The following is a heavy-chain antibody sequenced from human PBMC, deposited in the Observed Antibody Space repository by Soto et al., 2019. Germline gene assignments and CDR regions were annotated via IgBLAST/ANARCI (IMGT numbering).Heavy chain of an antibody. Sequence: GGSLRLSCAASGFTFSSYAMSWVRQAPGKGLEWVSAISGSGGSTYYADSVKGRFTISRDNSKNTLYLQMNSLRAEDTAVYYCAKPASMIVVVTPWYFDYWGQGTLVTVSS. D-gene: IGHD3-22*01. J-gene: IGHJ4*02. V-gene: IGHV3-23*01. CDR3: AKPASMIVVVTPWYFDY. CDR1: GFTFSSYA. CDR2: ISGSGGST.